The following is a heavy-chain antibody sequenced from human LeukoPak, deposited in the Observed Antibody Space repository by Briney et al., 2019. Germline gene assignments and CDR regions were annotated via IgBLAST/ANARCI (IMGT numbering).Heavy chain of an antibody. Sequence: PSETLSLTCTVPGGSISTYYWSWIRQPPGNGLEWIGYIDNRGNAKYNPSLKSRVTISLNTSKNQVSLRLSSVTAADTALYYCARHEAIAGLDYWGLGTLVTVSS. CDR1: GGSISTYY. CDR3: ARHEAIAGLDY. J-gene: IGHJ4*02. D-gene: IGHD6-19*01. V-gene: IGHV4-59*08. CDR2: IDNRGNA.